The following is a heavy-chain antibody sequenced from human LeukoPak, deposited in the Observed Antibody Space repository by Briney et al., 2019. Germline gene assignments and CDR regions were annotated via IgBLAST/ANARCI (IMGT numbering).Heavy chain of an antibody. CDR2: VSYDGTKI. V-gene: IGHV3-30-3*01. J-gene: IGHJ4*02. Sequence: PGGSLRLSCATSGFTLTSYTMPWVRQAPGKGLEWVAVVSYDGTKISYADSVKGRFTMSRDISKNTLYLQMNSLKPEDSALYYCARDRVRIWSYVGTFDSWGQGTLVTVSS. CDR3: ARDRVRIWSYVGTFDS. D-gene: IGHD2-15*01. CDR1: GFTLTSYT.